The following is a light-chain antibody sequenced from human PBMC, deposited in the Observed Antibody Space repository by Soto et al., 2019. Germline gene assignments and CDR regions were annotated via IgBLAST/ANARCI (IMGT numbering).Light chain of an antibody. CDR1: QSVSKN. CDR3: QQYDNWPQT. Sequence: EIVITKSAATLSVSPGERATLSCKASQSVSKNLAWYQQKPGQAPRLLIYGASARDTGIPARFSGNGSGTEFTFTISSLQSEDIAVYYCQQYDNWPQTFGGGTKVDIK. V-gene: IGKV3-15*01. J-gene: IGKJ4*02. CDR2: GAS.